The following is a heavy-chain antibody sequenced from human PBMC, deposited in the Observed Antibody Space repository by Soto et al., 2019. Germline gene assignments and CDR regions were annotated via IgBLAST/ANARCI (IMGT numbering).Heavy chain of an antibody. D-gene: IGHD3-16*02. CDR2: ISDSGGST. Sequence: EVQLVESGGGLVQPGGSLRLSCAAFGFKISSSSMNWVRQAPGRGLEWVAYISDSGGSTYYADSVKGRFTISRDNSKNTLYLQMNSLRAEDTAVYYCAKGGLRLGELSPDYWGQGTLVTVSS. V-gene: IGHV3-23*04. CDR1: GFKISSSS. CDR3: AKGGLRLGELSPDY. J-gene: IGHJ4*02.